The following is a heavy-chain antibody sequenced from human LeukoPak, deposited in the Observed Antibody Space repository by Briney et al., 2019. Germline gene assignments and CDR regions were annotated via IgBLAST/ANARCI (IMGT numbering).Heavy chain of an antibody. J-gene: IGHJ3*02. D-gene: IGHD3-9*01. V-gene: IGHV3-30*18. Sequence: PGRSLRLSCVVSGFTFSSNHWVRQAPGKGLEWVAVISYDGSKKYYADSVKGRFTISRDSSKNTLSLQMNSLRAEDTAMYYCAKEYDRVHDAFDIWGQGTMVTVSS. CDR2: ISYDGSKK. CDR1: GFTFSSN. CDR3: AKEYDRVHDAFDI.